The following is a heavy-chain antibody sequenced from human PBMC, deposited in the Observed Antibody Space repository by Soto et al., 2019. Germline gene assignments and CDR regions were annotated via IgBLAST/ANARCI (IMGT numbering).Heavy chain of an antibody. D-gene: IGHD3-10*01. J-gene: IGHJ4*02. CDR3: ARDEGIRGFDS. CDR2: ISGYNGLT. Sequence: QVQLVQSGDEVKKSGASVKVSCKASGYTFSNYGISWVRQAPGQGLEWMGWISGYNGLTAYAQNVQGRVTMTIDTPTRKVFMELTSLRSNDTAGYYCARDEGIRGFDSWGQGTLVTVSS. V-gene: IGHV1-18*04. CDR1: GYTFSNYG.